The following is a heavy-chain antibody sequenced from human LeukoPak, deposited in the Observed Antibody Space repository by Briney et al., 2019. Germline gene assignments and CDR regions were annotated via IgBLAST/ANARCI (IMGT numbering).Heavy chain of an antibody. V-gene: IGHV4-59*01. J-gene: IGHJ2*01. D-gene: IGHD3-22*01. Sequence: SETLSLTCTVSGGSITSDYWTWLRQPPGKGLEWIGYIYYSGSTNYNPSLKSRVTISVDTSKNQFSLKLTSVTAADTAVYYCARDIGYYDSSGYFWYFDLWGRGTLVTVSS. CDR2: IYYSGST. CDR1: GGSITSDY. CDR3: ARDIGYYDSSGYFWYFDL.